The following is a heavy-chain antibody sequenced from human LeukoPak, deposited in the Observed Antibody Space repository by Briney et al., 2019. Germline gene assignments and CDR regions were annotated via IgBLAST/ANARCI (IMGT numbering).Heavy chain of an antibody. J-gene: IGHJ3*02. CDR3: ARTYYYDKGAFDI. Sequence: GGSLRLSCEASGFTFSSYSMNWVRQAPGKGLEWVSVIYSGGSTYYADSVKGRFTISRDKSKNTLYLQMNSLRAEDTAVYYCARTYYYDKGAFDIWGQGTMVTVSS. CDR2: IYSGGST. V-gene: IGHV3-53*01. CDR1: GFTFSSYS. D-gene: IGHD3-22*01.